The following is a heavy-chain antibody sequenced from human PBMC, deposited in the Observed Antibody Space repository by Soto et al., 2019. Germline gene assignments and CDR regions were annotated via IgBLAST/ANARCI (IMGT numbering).Heavy chain of an antibody. Sequence: SVKVSFKASRFIVMDSVLQWVRQARGQPLEWIGYTVVGNGNTNFAQRFQERVTFSSDKSRGTAYMELRSLRSEDTAVYYCAATTHYDFWSGYFTGVAFDIWGQGTKVTVSS. V-gene: IGHV1-58*01. CDR3: AATTHYDFWSGYFTGVAFDI. CDR1: RFIVMDSV. D-gene: IGHD3-3*01. CDR2: TVVGNGNT. J-gene: IGHJ3*02.